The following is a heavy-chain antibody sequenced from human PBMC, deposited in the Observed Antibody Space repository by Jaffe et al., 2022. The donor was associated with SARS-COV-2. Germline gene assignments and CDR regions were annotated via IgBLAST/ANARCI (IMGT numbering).Heavy chain of an antibody. V-gene: IGHV6-1*01. CDR3: ARNPAQVSTMID. Sequence: QVQLQQSGPGLVKPSQTLSLTCVVSGDSVSSNSGTWNWIRQSPSRGLEWLGRTYYRSKWSFDYAVSVKSRLTIRPDTSKNQISLQLNSVTPEDTAVYYCARNPAQVSTMIDWGQGTLVTVSS. D-gene: IGHD3-22*01. CDR2: TYYRSKWSF. CDR1: GDSVSSNSGT. J-gene: IGHJ4*02.